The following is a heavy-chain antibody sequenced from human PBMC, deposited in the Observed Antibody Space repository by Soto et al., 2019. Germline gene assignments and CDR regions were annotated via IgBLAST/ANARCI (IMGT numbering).Heavy chain of an antibody. CDR2: IYHSGST. J-gene: IGHJ4*02. D-gene: IGHD3-16*01. V-gene: IGHV4-30-2*01. CDR3: ARIGGDQRGGGEFDY. CDR1: GGSISSGGYS. Sequence: QLQLQESGSGLVKPSQTLSLTCAVSGGSISSGGYSWSWIRQPPGKGLEWIGYIYHSGSTYYNPSLKGRVTIAVDRSKNHFSLKLSSVTAADTAVYYCARIGGDQRGGGEFDYWGQGTLVTVSS.